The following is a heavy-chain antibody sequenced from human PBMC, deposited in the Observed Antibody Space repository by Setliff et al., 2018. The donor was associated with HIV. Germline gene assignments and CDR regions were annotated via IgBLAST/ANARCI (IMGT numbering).Heavy chain of an antibody. CDR2: ISGSGGST. Sequence: GESLKISCAASGFTFSSYAMSWVRQAPGKGLEWVSAISGSGGSTYCADSVKGRFTISRDNSKNTLYLQMNSLRAEDTAVYYCAKSGRGIRHDAFDIWGQGTMVTVSS. CDR1: GFTFSSYA. CDR3: AKSGRGIRHDAFDI. D-gene: IGHD3-16*01. J-gene: IGHJ3*02. V-gene: IGHV3-23*01.